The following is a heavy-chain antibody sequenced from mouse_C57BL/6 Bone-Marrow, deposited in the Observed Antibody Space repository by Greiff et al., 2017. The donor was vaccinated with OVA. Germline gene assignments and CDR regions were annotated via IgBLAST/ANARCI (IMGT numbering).Heavy chain of an antibody. D-gene: IGHD3-1*01. J-gene: IGHJ2*01. CDR2: IDPSDSYT. CDR3: ARAARDDY. V-gene: IGHV1-59*01. Sequence: QVQLKESGAELVRPGTSVKLSCKASGYTFTSYWMHWVKQRPGQGLEWIGVIDPSDSYTNYNQKFKGKATLTVDTSSSTAYMQLSSLTSEDSAVYYCARAARDDYWGQGTTLTVSS. CDR1: GYTFTSYW.